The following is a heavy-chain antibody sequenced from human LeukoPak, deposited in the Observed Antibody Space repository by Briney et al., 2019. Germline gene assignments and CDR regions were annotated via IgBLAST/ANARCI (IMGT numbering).Heavy chain of an antibody. CDR1: GGSISSYY. D-gene: IGHD6-13*01. Sequence: PSETLSLTCTVSGGSISSYYWSWIRQPAGKGLEWIGRIYTSGSTYYNPSLKSRVTISVDTSKNQFSLKLSSVTAADTAVYYCARGSGYSSSWYLYYFDYWGQGTLVTVSS. CDR3: ARGSGYSSSWYLYYFDY. CDR2: IYTSGST. J-gene: IGHJ4*02. V-gene: IGHV4-4*07.